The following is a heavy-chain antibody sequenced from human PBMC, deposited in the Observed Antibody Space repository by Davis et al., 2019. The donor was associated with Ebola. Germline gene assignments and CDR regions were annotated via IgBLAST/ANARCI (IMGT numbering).Heavy chain of an antibody. D-gene: IGHD1-1*01. J-gene: IGHJ6*02. CDR3: ARGGTGIDYYYYGMDV. Sequence: SVKVSCKASGYTFTSYGISWVRQAPGQGLEWMGGIIPIFGTTNYAQKFQGRVTITADESTSTAYMELSSLRSEDTAVYYCARGGTGIDYYYYGMDVWGQGTTVTVSS. CDR2: IIPIFGTT. CDR1: GYTFTSYG. V-gene: IGHV1-69*13.